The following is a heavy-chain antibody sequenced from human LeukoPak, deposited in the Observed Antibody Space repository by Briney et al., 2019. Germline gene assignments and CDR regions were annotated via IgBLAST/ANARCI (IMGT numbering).Heavy chain of an antibody. CDR3: ARGSSSWYPNALNWFDP. J-gene: IGHJ5*02. D-gene: IGHD6-13*01. CDR1: GYTFTGYY. V-gene: IGHV1-2*04. Sequence: ASVTVSCTASGYTFTGYYMHWVRQAPGQGLEWMGWINPNGGGTNYAQKFQGWVTMTRDTSISTAYMELSRLRSDDTAVYYCARGSSSWYPNALNWFDPWGQGTLVTVSS. CDR2: INPNGGGT.